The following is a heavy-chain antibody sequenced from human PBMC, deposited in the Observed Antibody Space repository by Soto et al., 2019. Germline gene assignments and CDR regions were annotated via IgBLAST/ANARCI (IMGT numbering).Heavy chain of an antibody. CDR2: ISGSGGST. J-gene: IGHJ6*02. CDR3: AKDLVFGVATMGGMDV. CDR1: GFTFSSYA. D-gene: IGHD5-12*01. V-gene: IGHV3-23*01. Sequence: EVQLLESGGGLVQPGGSLRLSCAASGFTFSSYARSWVRQAPGKGLEWVSAISGSGGSTYYADSVKGRFTISRDNSKNTLYLQMNSLRAEDTAVYYCAKDLVFGVATMGGMDVWGQGTTVTVSS.